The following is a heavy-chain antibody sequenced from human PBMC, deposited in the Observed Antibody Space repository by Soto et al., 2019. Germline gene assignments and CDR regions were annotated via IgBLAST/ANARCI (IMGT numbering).Heavy chain of an antibody. Sequence: QLQLQESGPGLVKPSETLSLTCTVSGDSISSSDYYWDWIRQPPGKGLEWIGNIHYNGNTHYNPSLRRRVTMSVDTYNNHFALKLSSVTAADTAMYYCSRHKVRPSFDYWGHGTLVTVSS. CDR1: GDSISSSDYY. V-gene: IGHV4-39*01. CDR2: IHYNGNT. CDR3: SRHKVRPSFDY. J-gene: IGHJ4*01.